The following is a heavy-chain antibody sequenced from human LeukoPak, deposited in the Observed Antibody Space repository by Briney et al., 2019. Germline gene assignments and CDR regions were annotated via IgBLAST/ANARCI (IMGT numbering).Heavy chain of an antibody. CDR3: VKGRAMTKEYFDY. CDR2: ISGSGGNT. J-gene: IGHJ4*02. V-gene: IGHV3-64D*06. CDR1: GFTFSSYA. D-gene: IGHD4-11*01. Sequence: GGSLRLSCSASGFTFSSYAMHWVRQAPGRGLEYVSGISGSGGNTYYADSVKGTFTISRDNSENTLYLQMRSLRAEDTAVYYCVKGRAMTKEYFDYWGQGTLVTVSS.